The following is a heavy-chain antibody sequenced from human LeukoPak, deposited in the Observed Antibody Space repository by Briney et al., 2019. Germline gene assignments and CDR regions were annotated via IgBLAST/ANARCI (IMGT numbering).Heavy chain of an antibody. CDR1: GGTFSSYA. CDR2: IIPILGIA. D-gene: IGHD3-22*01. Sequence: GASVKVSCKASGGTFSSYAISWVRQAPGQGLEWMGRIIPILGIANYAQKFQGRVTITADKSTSTAYMELSSLRSEDTAVYYCASAREADSSGYYYGYWGQGTLVTVSS. CDR3: ASAREADSSGYYYGY. J-gene: IGHJ4*02. V-gene: IGHV1-69*04.